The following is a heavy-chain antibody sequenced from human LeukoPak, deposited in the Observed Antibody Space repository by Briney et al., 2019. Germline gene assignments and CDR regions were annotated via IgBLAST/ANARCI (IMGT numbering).Heavy chain of an antibody. J-gene: IGHJ4*02. CDR3: ATEGIGAVVVFDY. V-gene: IGHV1-69-2*01. D-gene: IGHD3-22*01. Sequence: ASVKVSCKVSGYTFTDYYMHWVQQAPGKGLEWMGLVDPEDGETIYAEKFQGRVTITADTSTDTAYMELSSLRSEDTAVDYCATEGIGAVVVFDYWGQGTLVTVSS. CDR1: GYTFTDYY. CDR2: VDPEDGET.